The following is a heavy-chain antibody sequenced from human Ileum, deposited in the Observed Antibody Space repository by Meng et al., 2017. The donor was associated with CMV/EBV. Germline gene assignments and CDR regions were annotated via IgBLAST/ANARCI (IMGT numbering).Heavy chain of an antibody. J-gene: IGHJ4*02. CDR2: IKEEGSEK. CDR1: GFTFSLYW. CDR3: ASLIGGGSRAF. Sequence: GGSLRLSCAASGFTFSLYWMSWVRQAPGKGLEWVANIKEEGSEKDYVDSVKGRFTISRDNAKNSLFLQMNSLRAEDTAVYYCASLIGGGSRAFWGQGTLVTVSS. V-gene: IGHV3-7*01. D-gene: IGHD7-27*01.